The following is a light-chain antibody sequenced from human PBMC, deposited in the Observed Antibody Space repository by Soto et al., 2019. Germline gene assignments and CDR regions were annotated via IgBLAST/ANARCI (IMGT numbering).Light chain of an antibody. CDR1: SSNIGAGYD. V-gene: IGLV1-40*01. CDR3: QSYDNSLRAWV. Sequence: QSVLTQPPSVSGAPGQRVTISCTGSSSNIGAGYDVHWYHHLPGTAPKLLIYGNTNRPSGISDRFSASKSGSSASLAITGLQAEDEADYYCQSYDNSLRAWVFGGGTKLTVL. J-gene: IGLJ3*02. CDR2: GNT.